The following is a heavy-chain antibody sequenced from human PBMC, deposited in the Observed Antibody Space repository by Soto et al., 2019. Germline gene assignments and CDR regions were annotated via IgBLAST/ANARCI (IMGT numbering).Heavy chain of an antibody. CDR2: IKQDGSEK. J-gene: IGHJ6*03. Sequence: GSLRLSCAASGFTFSSYWMSWVRQAPGKGLEWVANIKQDGSEKYYVDSVRGRFTISRDNAKNSLYLQMNSLRAEDTAVYYCARDRVFGVVIMGYYYYYMDVWGKGTTVTVSS. CDR3: ARDRVFGVVIMGYYYYYMDV. D-gene: IGHD3-3*01. V-gene: IGHV3-7*01. CDR1: GFTFSSYW.